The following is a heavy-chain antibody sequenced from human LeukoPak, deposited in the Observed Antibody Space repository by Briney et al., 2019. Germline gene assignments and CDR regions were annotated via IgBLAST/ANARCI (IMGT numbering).Heavy chain of an antibody. CDR1: GGSISSSTYY. J-gene: IGHJ6*02. CDR3: ASLYYYYGLDV. Sequence: PSETQSLTCTLSGGSISSSTYYWGWIRQPPGKGLELIGSKYYSGNSYYNPSLKSRVSISVDTSKNQFSLKLTINNPADEAAYFYASLYYYYGLDVWGQGTTVTVSS. V-gene: IGHV4-39*01. CDR2: KYYSGNS.